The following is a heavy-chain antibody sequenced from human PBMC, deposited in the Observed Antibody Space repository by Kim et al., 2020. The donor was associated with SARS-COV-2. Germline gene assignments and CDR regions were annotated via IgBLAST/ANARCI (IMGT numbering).Heavy chain of an antibody. Sequence: SETLSLTCAVSGVSISSNNWWSWVRQPPGRGLEWIGDIYHSGTTNYNPSLKSRVTISVDKSKNQFSLILTSVTAADTAIYYCARPVACSVWDVWGQGTTVTVSS. CDR2: IYHSGTT. CDR3: ARPVACSVWDV. V-gene: IGHV4-4*02. D-gene: IGHD6-19*01. J-gene: IGHJ6*02. CDR1: GVSISSNNW.